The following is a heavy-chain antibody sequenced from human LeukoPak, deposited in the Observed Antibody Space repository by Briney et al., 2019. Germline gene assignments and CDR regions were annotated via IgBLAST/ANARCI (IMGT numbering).Heavy chain of an antibody. V-gene: IGHV3-7*04. J-gene: IGHJ4*02. CDR1: GFTFSNHA. CDR3: ARENFQY. CDR2: IKPDGSDE. Sequence: GGSLRLSCVASGFTFSNHATNWVRQAPGKGLEWVANIKPDGSDESYVDSVKGRFTISRDNAKNSLYLQMNSLRAEDTAVYYCARENFQYWAQGTLVTVSS.